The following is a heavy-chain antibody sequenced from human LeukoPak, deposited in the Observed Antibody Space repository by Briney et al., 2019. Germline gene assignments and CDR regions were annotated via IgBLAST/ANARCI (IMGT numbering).Heavy chain of an antibody. CDR2: INTNTGNP. V-gene: IGHV7-4-1*02. Sequence: ASVKVSCKASGYTFTSYAMNWVRQAPGQGLEWMGWINTNTGNPTYAQGFTGRFVFSLDTSVSTAYLQISSLKAEDTAVYYCARDGTTYYYDSSGYRDFDYWGQGTLVTVSS. CDR1: GYTFTSYA. CDR3: ARDGTTYYYDSSGYRDFDY. J-gene: IGHJ4*02. D-gene: IGHD3-22*01.